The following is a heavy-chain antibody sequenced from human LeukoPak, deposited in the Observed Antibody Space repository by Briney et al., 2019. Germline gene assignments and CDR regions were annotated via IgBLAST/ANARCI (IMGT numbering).Heavy chain of an antibody. D-gene: IGHD5-12*01. CDR1: GGSISSYY. V-gene: IGHV4-59*01. J-gene: IGHJ4*02. CDR2: IYYSGST. Sequence: SETLSLTCTVSGGSISSYYWSWIRQPPGKGLEWIGYIYYSGSTNYNPSLKSRVTISVDTSKNQFSLKLSSVTAADTAVYYCARGKWLRFDYWGQGTLVTVSS. CDR3: ARGKWLRFDY.